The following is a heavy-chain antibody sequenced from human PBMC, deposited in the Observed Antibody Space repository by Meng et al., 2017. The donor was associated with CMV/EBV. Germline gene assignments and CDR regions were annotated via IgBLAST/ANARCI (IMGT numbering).Heavy chain of an antibody. CDR3: WRFGVSQGFDY. Sequence: GGSLRLSCAASGFTFSSDSMNWVRQAPGKGLEWVSYISSSSSTIYYADSVKGRFTISRDNAKNSLSLQMNSLSAEDTAVYYCWRFGVSQGFDYWGQGTLVTVSS. CDR2: ISSSSSTI. J-gene: IGHJ4*02. V-gene: IGHV3-48*04. D-gene: IGHD3-10*01. CDR1: GFTFSSDS.